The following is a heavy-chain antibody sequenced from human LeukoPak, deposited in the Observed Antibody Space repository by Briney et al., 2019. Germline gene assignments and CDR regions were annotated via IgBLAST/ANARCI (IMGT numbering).Heavy chain of an antibody. Sequence: SETLSLTCTVSGGSISSYYWSWVRQPPGKGLEWVGYIYYSGSTNYNPSLKSRVTISVDTSKNQFSLKLSSVTAADTAVYYCARRSPDGSYYYFDYWGQGTLVTVSS. CDR1: GGSISSYY. J-gene: IGHJ4*02. V-gene: IGHV4-59*08. CDR2: IYYSGST. D-gene: IGHD1-26*01. CDR3: ARRSPDGSYYYFDY.